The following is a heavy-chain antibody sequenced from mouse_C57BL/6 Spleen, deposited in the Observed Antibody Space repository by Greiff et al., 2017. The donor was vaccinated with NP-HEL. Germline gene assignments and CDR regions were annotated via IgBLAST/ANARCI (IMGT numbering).Heavy chain of an antibody. CDR3: ARYSGYDGAWFAY. J-gene: IGHJ3*01. CDR2: INPSTGGT. D-gene: IGHD2-2*01. V-gene: IGHV1-42*01. Sequence: EVQLQESGPELVKPGASVKISCKASGYSFTGYYMNWVKQSPEKSLEWIGEINPSTGGTTYNQKFKAKATLTVDKSSSTAYMQLKSLTSEDSTVYYCARYSGYDGAWFAYWGQGTLVTVSA. CDR1: GYSFTGYY.